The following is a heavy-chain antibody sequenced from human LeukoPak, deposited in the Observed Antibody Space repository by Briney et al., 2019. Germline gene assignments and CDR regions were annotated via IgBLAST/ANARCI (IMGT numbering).Heavy chain of an antibody. Sequence: PGVSLRLSCAASGFTFTSYTMNWVRQAPGKGLEWVSSISSSSSYIYYADSVKGRFTISRDNAKNSLYLQMNSLRAEDTAVYYCARVGYSYANFDYWGQGTLVTVSS. D-gene: IGHD3-16*01. CDR1: GFTFTSYT. CDR3: ARVGYSYANFDY. CDR2: ISSSSSYI. V-gene: IGHV3-21*01. J-gene: IGHJ4*02.